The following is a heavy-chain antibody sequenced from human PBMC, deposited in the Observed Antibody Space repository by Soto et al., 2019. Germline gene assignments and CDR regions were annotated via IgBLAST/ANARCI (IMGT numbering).Heavy chain of an antibody. CDR1: GYTFTSYA. D-gene: IGHD2-2*01. V-gene: IGHV1-3*01. CDR2: INAGNGNT. Sequence: QVQLVQSGAEVKKPGASVKVSCKASGYTFTSYAMHWVRQAPGQRLEWMGWINAGNGNTKYSQKFQGRVTITRDTSAIKAYMELSSLRSEDTAVYYCARVYCSSTSCSYYYGMDVWGQGTTVTVSS. J-gene: IGHJ6*02. CDR3: ARVYCSSTSCSYYYGMDV.